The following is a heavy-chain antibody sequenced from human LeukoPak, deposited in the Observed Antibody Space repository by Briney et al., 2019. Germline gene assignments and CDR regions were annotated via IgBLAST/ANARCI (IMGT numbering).Heavy chain of an antibody. CDR3: ARRGYDSSGYRDAFDI. Sequence: GESLKISCKGSGYSFPMYWIGWVRQMPGKGLEWMGIIYPGYSDIRYSPSFQGQVTISADKSISTAYLQWSSLKASDTAMYYCARRGYDSSGYRDAFDIWGQGTMVTVSS. V-gene: IGHV5-51*01. J-gene: IGHJ3*02. CDR1: GYSFPMYW. CDR2: IYPGYSDI. D-gene: IGHD3-22*01.